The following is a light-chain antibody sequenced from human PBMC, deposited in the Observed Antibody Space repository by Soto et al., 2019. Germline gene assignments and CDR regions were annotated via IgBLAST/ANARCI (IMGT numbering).Light chain of an antibody. Sequence: EIVLTQSPGTLSLSPGERATLSCRASQSVSSNLAWYQQKPGQAPRLLISGASSRATGIPDRFSGSGSGTGFTLTISRLEPEDFAVYYCQQYGGSPITFGLGTRLEI. J-gene: IGKJ5*01. CDR2: GAS. CDR1: QSVSSN. V-gene: IGKV3-20*01. CDR3: QQYGGSPIT.